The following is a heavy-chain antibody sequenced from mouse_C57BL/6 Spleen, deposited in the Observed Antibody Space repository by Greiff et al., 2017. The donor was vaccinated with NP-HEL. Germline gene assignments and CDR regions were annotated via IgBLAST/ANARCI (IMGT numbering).Heavy chain of an antibody. CDR3: ASLLQGY. CDR1: GYTFTSYW. Sequence: QVQLQQPGAELVKPGASVKLSCKASGYTFTSYWMQWVKQRPGQGLEWIGEIDPSDSYTNYNQKFKGKATLTVDTSSSTAYMQLSSLTSEDSAVYYCASLLQGYWGKGTTLTVSS. CDR2: IDPSDSYT. J-gene: IGHJ2*01. V-gene: IGHV1-50*01. D-gene: IGHD1-2*01.